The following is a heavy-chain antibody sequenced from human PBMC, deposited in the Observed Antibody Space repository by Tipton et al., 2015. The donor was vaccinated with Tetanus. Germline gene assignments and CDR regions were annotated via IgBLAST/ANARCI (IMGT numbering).Heavy chain of an antibody. J-gene: IGHJ4*02. CDR3: ATDRRGPGEVRGLDN. D-gene: IGHD3-10*01. Sequence: LRLSCNVSGVSVTTYHWSWIRQPPGKGLEWIGYITDTGRTNYSPSLRNRLTIPIDTSKTHFSLRLDSVTAADTAVYYCATDRRGPGEVRGLDNWGQGTLVTVSS. CDR1: GVSVTTYH. V-gene: IGHV4-59*02. CDR2: ITDTGRT.